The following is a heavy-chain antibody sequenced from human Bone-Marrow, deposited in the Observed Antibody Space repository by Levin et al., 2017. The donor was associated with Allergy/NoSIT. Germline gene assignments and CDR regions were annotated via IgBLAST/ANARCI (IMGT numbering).Heavy chain of an antibody. CDR2: IYYSGST. J-gene: IGHJ1*01. D-gene: IGHD4-17*01. Sequence: SETLSLTCTVSGGSISSYYWSWIRQPPGKGLEWIGYIYYSGSTNYNPSLKSRVTISVDTSKNQFSLKLSSVTAADTAVYYCARNHPYGVAQHWGQGTLVTVSS. V-gene: IGHV4-59*01. CDR3: ARNHPYGVAQH. CDR1: GGSISSYY.